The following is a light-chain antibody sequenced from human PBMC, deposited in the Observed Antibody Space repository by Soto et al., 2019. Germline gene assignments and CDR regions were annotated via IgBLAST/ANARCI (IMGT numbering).Light chain of an antibody. Sequence: QCALTQPPSASRSPGQSVTISCTGTSNEIGSYNYVSWYQQHPGKAPKFMIYEVSKRLSGVPDRFSGSKSGNTASLTVFGLQAEDEADYYCYSYAGSNLYAFGTGTKVTVL. J-gene: IGLJ1*01. CDR2: EVS. V-gene: IGLV2-8*01. CDR1: SNEIGSYNY. CDR3: YSYAGSNLYA.